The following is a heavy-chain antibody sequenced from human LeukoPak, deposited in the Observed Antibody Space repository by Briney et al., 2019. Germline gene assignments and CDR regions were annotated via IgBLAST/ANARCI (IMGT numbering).Heavy chain of an antibody. CDR3: ARDWIECSSTSCYEVHDAFDI. V-gene: IGHV3-7*01. J-gene: IGHJ3*02. D-gene: IGHD2-2*01. CDR2: IKQDGSEK. CDR1: GFTFSSYW. Sequence: GGSLRLSCAASGFTFSSYWMSWVRQAPGKGLEWVANIKQDGSEKYYVDSVKGRFTISRDNAKNSLYLQMNSLRAEDTAVYYCARDWIECSSTSCYEVHDAFDIWGQGTMVTVSS.